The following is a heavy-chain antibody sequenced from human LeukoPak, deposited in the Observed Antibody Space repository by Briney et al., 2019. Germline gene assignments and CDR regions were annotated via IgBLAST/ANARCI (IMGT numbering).Heavy chain of an antibody. V-gene: IGHV3-74*01. J-gene: IGHJ3*02. Sequence: QSGGSLRLSCAASGFTFSSYWMHWVRQAPGKGLVWVSRIKNDGSSTYYADSVKGRLTISRDNAKNTLYLQMNSLRAEDTAVYYCARAKRNGFDIWGQGTMITVSS. CDR1: GFTFSSYW. CDR3: ARAKRNGFDI. CDR2: IKNDGSST.